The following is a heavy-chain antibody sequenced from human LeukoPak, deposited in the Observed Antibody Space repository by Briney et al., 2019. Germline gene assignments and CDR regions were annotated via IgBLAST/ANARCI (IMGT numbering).Heavy chain of an antibody. CDR1: GGSISSYY. V-gene: IGHV4-59*01. J-gene: IGHJ4*02. D-gene: IGHD3-10*01. CDR2: IYYSGST. Sequence: SETLSLTCTVSGGSISSYYWSWIRQPPGKGLEWIGYIYYSGSTNYNPSLKSRVTISVDTSKNQFSLKLSSVTAADTAVYYCARETCYGSGSYHQVFDYWGQGTLVTVSS. CDR3: ARETCYGSGSYHQVFDY.